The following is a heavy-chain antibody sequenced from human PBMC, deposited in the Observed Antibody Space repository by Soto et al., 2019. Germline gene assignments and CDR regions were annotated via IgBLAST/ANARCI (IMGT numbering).Heavy chain of an antibody. Sequence: SVKVSCKASGYTFTSYYMHWVRQAPGQGLEWMGGIIPIFGTANYAQKFQGRVTITADESTSTAYMELSSLRSEDTAVYYCARDLGYDSPPNWFDPWGQGTLVTV. CDR1: GYTFTSYY. J-gene: IGHJ5*02. V-gene: IGHV1-69*13. CDR2: IIPIFGTA. D-gene: IGHD3-22*01. CDR3: ARDLGYDSPPNWFDP.